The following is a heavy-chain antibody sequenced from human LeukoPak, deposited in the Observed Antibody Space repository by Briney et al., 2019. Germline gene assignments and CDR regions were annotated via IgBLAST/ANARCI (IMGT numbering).Heavy chain of an antibody. CDR2: INHSGST. CDR1: GGSFSGYY. Sequence: PSETLSLTCAVYGGSFSGYYWSWIRQPPGKGLEWIGEINHSGSTNYNPSLKSRVTISVDTSKNQFSLKLSSVTAADTAVYYCARVVPAAEIEIGSYFDYWGQGTLVTVSS. D-gene: IGHD2-2*01. CDR3: ARVVPAAEIEIGSYFDY. V-gene: IGHV4-34*01. J-gene: IGHJ4*02.